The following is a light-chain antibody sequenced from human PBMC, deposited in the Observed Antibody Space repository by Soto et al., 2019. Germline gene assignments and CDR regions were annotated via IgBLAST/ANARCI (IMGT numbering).Light chain of an antibody. V-gene: IGKV1-33*01. CDR3: QQSDNLPRT. J-gene: IGKJ3*01. CDR2: DAS. Sequence: DIQMTQSPSSLSASVGDRVTITCQASQDISNYLNWYQQKPGKAPKLLIYDASNLETGVPSRFSGSGSGTDFTFTISSLQPEDIATYYSQQSDNLPRTFGPGTKVDIK. CDR1: QDISNY.